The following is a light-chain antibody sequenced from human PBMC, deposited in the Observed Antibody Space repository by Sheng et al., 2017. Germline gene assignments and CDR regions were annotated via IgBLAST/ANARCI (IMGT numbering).Light chain of an antibody. J-gene: IGKJ4*01. Sequence: EIVMTQSPATLSVSPGEGATLSCRASQSVSSYLAWYQQKPGQAPRLLIYGGSTRATGIPARFIASGSGTEFTLTISSLQSEDFAVYYCQQYDKWPLNFGGGTKVEIK. V-gene: IGKV3-15*01. CDR1: QSVSSY. CDR2: GGS. CDR3: QQYDKWPLN.